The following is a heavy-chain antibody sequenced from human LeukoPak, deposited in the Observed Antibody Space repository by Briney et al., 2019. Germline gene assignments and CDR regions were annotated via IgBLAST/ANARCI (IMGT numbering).Heavy chain of an antibody. D-gene: IGHD3-10*01. CDR1: GGTFTRCG. J-gene: IGHJ4*02. CDR3: ARGGYYSGSGKPPFHFDY. CDR2: IIPVFGTA. V-gene: IGHV1-69*13. Sequence: ASVKVSCKSSGGTFTRCGISWVRQAPGQGLEWLGGIIPVFGTANYAQKFQGRVTITADESTTTTNMELSSLRSEDTAVYYCARGGYYSGSGKPPFHFDYWGQGTLVTVSS.